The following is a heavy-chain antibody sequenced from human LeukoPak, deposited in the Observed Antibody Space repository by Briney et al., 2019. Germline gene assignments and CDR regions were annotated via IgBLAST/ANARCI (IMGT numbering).Heavy chain of an antibody. CDR3: ARVSMVRGVINYYYYYMDV. Sequence: GSLRLSCAASGFTVSSNYMSWVRQAPGKGLEWVSVIYSGGSTYYADSVKGRFTISRDNSKNTLYLQMNSLRAEDTAVYYCARVSMVRGVINYYYYYMDVWGKGTTVTISS. J-gene: IGHJ6*03. D-gene: IGHD3-10*01. CDR1: GFTVSSNY. V-gene: IGHV3-53*01. CDR2: IYSGGST.